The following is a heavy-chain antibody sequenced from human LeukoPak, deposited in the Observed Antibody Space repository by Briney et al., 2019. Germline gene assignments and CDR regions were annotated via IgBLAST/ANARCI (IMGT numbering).Heavy chain of an antibody. CDR2: IGGDGI. Sequence: GGSLRPSCVASGFTYSNYAMGWVRQAPGKGPEWVSGIGGDGIFYTDSVRGRFTISRDNSKNTLSLQMNSLRADDTAVYFCVKELAAAGNPAFDSWGQGIVVTVSS. CDR3: VKELAAAGNPAFDS. CDR1: GFTYSNYA. V-gene: IGHV3-23*01. J-gene: IGHJ4*02. D-gene: IGHD6-13*01.